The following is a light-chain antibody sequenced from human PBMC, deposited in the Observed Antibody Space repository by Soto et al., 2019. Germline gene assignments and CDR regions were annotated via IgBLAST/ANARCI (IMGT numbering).Light chain of an antibody. CDR3: AAWDDSLNGVL. CDR1: SSNSGSNT. CDR2: SNY. Sequence: QSVLTQPPSASGTPGQRVTNSCSGSSSNSGSNTVNWYQQLPGTAPKLLIYSNYQRPSGVPDRFSGSKSGTSASLAISGLQSEDEADYYCAAWDDSLNGVLFGGGTKLTVL. J-gene: IGLJ2*01. V-gene: IGLV1-44*01.